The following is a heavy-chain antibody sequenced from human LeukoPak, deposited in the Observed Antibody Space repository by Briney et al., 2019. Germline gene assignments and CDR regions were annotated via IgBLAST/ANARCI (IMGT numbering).Heavy chain of an antibody. CDR2: ISGSGVST. CDR3: AKCILTGYYKGYMDV. CDR1: GFTFSSFG. J-gene: IGHJ6*03. Sequence: GGTLRLSCAASGFTFSSFGMSWVRQAPGKGLEWVSAISGSGVSTYYADSVKGRFTISRDNSKNSLYLQMNSLRAEDTAVYYCAKCILTGYYKGYMDVWGKGTTVTISS. D-gene: IGHD3-9*01. V-gene: IGHV3-23*01.